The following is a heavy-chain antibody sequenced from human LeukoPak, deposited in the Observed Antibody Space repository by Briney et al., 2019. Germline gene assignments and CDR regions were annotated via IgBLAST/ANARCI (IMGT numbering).Heavy chain of an antibody. CDR1: GFTFSRYA. V-gene: IGHV3-23*01. Sequence: PGGSLRLSCGVSGFTFSRYAMSWVRQAPGKGLEWVSGISVRGDSKYYADSVKGRFTISRDNSKNTLYLQMNSLKTEDTAVYYCTTDLGQWQEEFDYWGQGTLVTVSS. J-gene: IGHJ4*02. D-gene: IGHD6-19*01. CDR2: ISVRGDSK. CDR3: TTDLGQWQEEFDY.